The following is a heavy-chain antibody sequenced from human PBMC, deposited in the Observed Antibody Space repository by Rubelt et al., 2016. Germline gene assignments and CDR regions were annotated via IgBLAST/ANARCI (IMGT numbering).Heavy chain of an antibody. CDR2: ISYDGSNK. Sequence: QVQLVESGGGVVQPGRSLRLSCAASGFTFSSYGMHWVRQAPGKGLEWVAVISYDGSNKYYAVSCKGRFTISRDKSKNTLYLQMNSLRAEDTAVYYCAKSPRTTVTKDGMDVWGQGTTVTVSS. CDR1: GFTFSSYG. D-gene: IGHD4-11*01. CDR3: AKSPRTTVTKDGMDV. J-gene: IGHJ6*02. V-gene: IGHV3-30*18.